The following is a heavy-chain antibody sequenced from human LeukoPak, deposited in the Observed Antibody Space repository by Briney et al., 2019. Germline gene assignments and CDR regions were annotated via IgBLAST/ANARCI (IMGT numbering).Heavy chain of an antibody. CDR3: AGSTSRRGGYYYYYYMDV. CDR1: GVSISSYY. D-gene: IGHD2-2*01. J-gene: IGHJ6*03. V-gene: IGHV4-59*08. CDR2: IYYSGST. Sequence: PSETLSLTCTVSGVSISSYYWSWIRQPPGKGLEWIGYIYYSGSTNYNPSLKSRVTISVDTSKNQFSLKLSSVTAADTAVYYCAGSTSRRGGYYYYYYMDVWGKGTTVTVSS.